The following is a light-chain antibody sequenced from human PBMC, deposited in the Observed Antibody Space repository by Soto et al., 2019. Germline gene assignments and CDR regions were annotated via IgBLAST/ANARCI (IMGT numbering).Light chain of an antibody. CDR1: QSVSIN. V-gene: IGKV3-15*01. J-gene: IGKJ1*01. CDR3: QEYDNWPPEGT. Sequence: TVLTQSQGPLSVSPGKRVSLGGRGIQSVSINLAWYQQKPGQAPRLLIYGASTRATGIPARFSGSGSGTEFTLSINSLQSEDFAVYYCQEYDNWPPEGTFGQGTKVDIK. CDR2: GAS.